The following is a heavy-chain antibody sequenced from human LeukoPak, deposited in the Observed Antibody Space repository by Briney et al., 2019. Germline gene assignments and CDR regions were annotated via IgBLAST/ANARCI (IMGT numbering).Heavy chain of an antibody. J-gene: IGHJ4*02. D-gene: IGHD3-16*01. CDR3: ARSYSGAAYISFDY. Sequence: GGSLRLSCAASGFTFSSYSMNWVRQAPGKGLEWVSYISSSSSTIYYADSVKGRFTISRDNAKNSLYLQMNSLRAEGTTVYYCARSYSGAAYISFDYWGQGTLVTVSS. V-gene: IGHV3-48*01. CDR2: ISSSSSTI. CDR1: GFTFSSYS.